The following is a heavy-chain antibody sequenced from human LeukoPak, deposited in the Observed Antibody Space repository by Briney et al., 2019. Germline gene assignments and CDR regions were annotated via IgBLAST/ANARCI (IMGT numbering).Heavy chain of an antibody. CDR2: IYTSGST. CDR3: ARDLTWYSGYLFDY. V-gene: IGHV4-4*07. D-gene: IGHD5-12*01. J-gene: IGHJ4*02. Sequence: SETLSLTCAVSGGSISSYYWSWIRQPAGKGLEWIGRIYTSGSTNYNPSLKSRVTMSVDTSKNPLSLQMSSVTAADTAVYYCARDLTWYSGYLFDYWGQGTLVTVSS. CDR1: GGSISSYY.